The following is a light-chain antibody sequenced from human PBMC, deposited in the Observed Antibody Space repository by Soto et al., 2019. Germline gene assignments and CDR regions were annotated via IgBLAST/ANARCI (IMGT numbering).Light chain of an antibody. CDR1: SSDVGGYNY. V-gene: IGLV2-8*01. CDR3: SSYAASKNVV. CDR2: DVN. J-gene: IGLJ2*01. Sequence: QSALTQPPSASGSPGQSVTISCTGTSSDVGGYNYVSWYQQHPGKVPKLMIYDVNKRPSGVPDRFSGSKSGNTASLTVSGLQAEDEADYYCSSYAASKNVVFGGGTKLTVL.